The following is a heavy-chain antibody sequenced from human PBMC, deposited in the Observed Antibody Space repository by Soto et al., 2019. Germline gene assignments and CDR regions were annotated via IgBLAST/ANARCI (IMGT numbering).Heavy chain of an antibody. CDR1: GFTFSSYA. D-gene: IGHD6-19*01. J-gene: IGHJ4*02. CDR3: AKVGQWLVRGGY. Sequence: EVQLLESGGGLVQPGGSLRLSCAASGFTFSSYAMSWVRQAPGKGLEWVSAISGSGGSTYYADSVKGRFTISRDNSKNMLFLQMNSLGAEDTAIYYCAKVGQWLVRGGYWGQGTLVTVSS. V-gene: IGHV3-23*01. CDR2: ISGSGGST.